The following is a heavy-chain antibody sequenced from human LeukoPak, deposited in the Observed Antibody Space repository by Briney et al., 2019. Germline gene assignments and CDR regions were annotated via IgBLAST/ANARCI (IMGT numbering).Heavy chain of an antibody. CDR3: AKGADTAMANYFDY. CDR2: INDDGSST. Sequence: GGSLRLSCAASGFTFSSYWMHWVRQAPGKGLVWVSRINDDGSSTTYADSVKGRFTISRDNFKNTLYLQMNSLRAEDTAVYYCAKGADTAMANYFDYWGQGTLVTVSS. CDR1: GFTFSSYW. V-gene: IGHV3-74*01. D-gene: IGHD5-18*01. J-gene: IGHJ4*02.